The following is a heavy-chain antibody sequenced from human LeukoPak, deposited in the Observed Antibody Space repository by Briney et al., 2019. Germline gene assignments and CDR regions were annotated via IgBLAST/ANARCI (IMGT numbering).Heavy chain of an antibody. CDR3: AKDTAREAVAGTAFDY. V-gene: IGHV1-2*02. Sequence: ASVKVSCKASGYTFTGYYMHWVRQAPGQGLEWMGWINPNSGGTNYAQKFQGRVTMTRETSISTAYMELSRLRSDDTAVYYCAKDTAREAVAGTAFDYWGQGTLVTVSS. CDR2: INPNSGGT. D-gene: IGHD6-19*01. CDR1: GYTFTGYY. J-gene: IGHJ4*02.